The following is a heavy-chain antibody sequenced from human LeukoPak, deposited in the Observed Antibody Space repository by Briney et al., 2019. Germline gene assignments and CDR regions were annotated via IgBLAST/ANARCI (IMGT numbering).Heavy chain of an antibody. Sequence: SVKVSCKANGDNFNRYVITWVRQAPGQGLEWMGRIIPILDVANFAQKFQGRVSITADKSTNTAHMELTSLRSEDTAVYYCTREGVYSPDPSSYHRDAFDIWGQGTVVTVSS. D-gene: IGHD3-16*02. CDR2: IIPILDVA. CDR1: GDNFNRYV. CDR3: TREGVYSPDPSSYHRDAFDI. V-gene: IGHV1-69*04. J-gene: IGHJ3*02.